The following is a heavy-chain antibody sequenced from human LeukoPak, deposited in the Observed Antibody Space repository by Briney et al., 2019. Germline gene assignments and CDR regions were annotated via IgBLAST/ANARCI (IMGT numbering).Heavy chain of an antibody. Sequence: SETLSLTCTVSGGSISSGSYFWSWVRQPAGKGLEWIGRIYTSGSTNYSPSLKSRVTISVDTSRNQFSLNLTSVTAADTAVYYCARRGPPRTMLRGVKSGWFDPWGQGTLVTVSS. V-gene: IGHV4-61*02. CDR1: GGSISSGSYF. CDR3: ARRGPPRTMLRGVKSGWFDP. J-gene: IGHJ5*02. CDR2: IYTSGST. D-gene: IGHD3-10*01.